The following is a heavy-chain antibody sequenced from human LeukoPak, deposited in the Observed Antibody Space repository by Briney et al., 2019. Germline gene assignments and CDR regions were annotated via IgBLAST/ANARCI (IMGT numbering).Heavy chain of an antibody. CDR3: ARDLVYYRDSSGYYSYI. V-gene: IGHV4-39*07. D-gene: IGHD3-22*01. J-gene: IGHJ4*02. CDR2: IYYSGST. CDR1: GASINSFY. Sequence: SETLSLTCTVSGASINSFYWSWIRQPPGKGLEWIGSIYYSGSTYYNPSLKSRVTISVDTSKNQFSLKLSSMTAADTAVYYCARDLVYYRDSSGYYSYIWGQGTLVTVSS.